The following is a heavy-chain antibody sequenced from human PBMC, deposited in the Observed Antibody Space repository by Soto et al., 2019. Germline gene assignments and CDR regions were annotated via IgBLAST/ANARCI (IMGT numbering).Heavy chain of an antibody. J-gene: IGHJ5*02. V-gene: IGHV1-69*08. CDR1: GGTFSSYT. Sequence: QVQLVQSGAEVKKPGSSVKVSCKASGGTFSSYTISWVRQAPGQGLEWMGRIIPILGIANYAQKFQGRVTITADKSTSTAYMELSSLRSEDTAVYYCARDSTVTKETWFGPWGQGTLVTVSS. CDR3: ARDSTVTKETWFGP. CDR2: IIPILGIA. D-gene: IGHD4-4*01.